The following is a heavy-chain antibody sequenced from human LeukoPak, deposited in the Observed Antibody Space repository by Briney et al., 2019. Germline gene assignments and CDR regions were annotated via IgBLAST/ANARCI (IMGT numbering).Heavy chain of an antibody. Sequence: ASVKVSCKASGGTFSSYAISWVRQAPGQGLEWMGRIIPIFGTANYAQKFQGRVTITTDESTSTAYMELSSLRSEDTAVYYCARVVVGATTPYYCYYMDVWGKGTTVTVSS. CDR3: ARVVVGATTPYYCYYMDV. V-gene: IGHV1-69*05. J-gene: IGHJ6*03. CDR2: IIPIFGTA. D-gene: IGHD1-26*01. CDR1: GGTFSSYA.